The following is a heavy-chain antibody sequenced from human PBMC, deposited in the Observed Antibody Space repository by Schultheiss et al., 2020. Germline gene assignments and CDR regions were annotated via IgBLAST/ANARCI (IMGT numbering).Heavy chain of an antibody. D-gene: IGHD2-15*01. CDR2: ISGSGGST. CDR1: GFTFSSYA. Sequence: WGSLRLSCAASGFTFSSYAMSWVRQAPGKGLEWVSAISGSGGSTYYADSVKGRFTISRDNAKNSLYLQMNSLRAEDTAVYYCARDGVDCSGGSCYSEGMDVWGKGTTVTVSS. V-gene: IGHV3-23*01. J-gene: IGHJ6*04. CDR3: ARDGVDCSGGSCYSEGMDV.